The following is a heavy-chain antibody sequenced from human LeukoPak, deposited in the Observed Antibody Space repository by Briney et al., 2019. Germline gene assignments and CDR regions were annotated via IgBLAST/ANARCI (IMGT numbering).Heavy chain of an antibody. D-gene: IGHD3-22*01. CDR2: INPSGGST. CDR3: ARALMGSYYDSSGYYRLDY. Sequence: ASVKVSCKASGYTFTSYYMHWVRQAPGQGLEWMGIINPSGGSTSYAQKFQGRVTMTRDTSTSTTYMELSSLRSEDTAVYYCARALMGSYYDSSGYYRLDYWGQGTLVTVSS. CDR1: GYTFTSYY. V-gene: IGHV1-46*01. J-gene: IGHJ4*02.